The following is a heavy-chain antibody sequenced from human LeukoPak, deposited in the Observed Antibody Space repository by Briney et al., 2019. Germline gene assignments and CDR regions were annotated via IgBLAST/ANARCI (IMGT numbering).Heavy chain of an antibody. J-gene: IGHJ4*02. CDR3: ARLGGSYSVDY. CDR1: GGSIRSFY. V-gene: IGHV4-59*08. CDR2: VSDSGNT. D-gene: IGHD3-10*01. Sequence: SETLSLTCTVAGGSIRSFYWSWFRQPPGRGLEWIAYVSDSGNTSYNPSLKSRVTMSIDTSKNEFSLKLNSVTAADTAVYYCARLGGSYSVDYWGQGTLVTVSS.